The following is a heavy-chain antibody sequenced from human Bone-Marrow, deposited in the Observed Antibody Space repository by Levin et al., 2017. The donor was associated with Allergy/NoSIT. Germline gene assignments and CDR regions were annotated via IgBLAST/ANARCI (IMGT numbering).Heavy chain of an antibody. Sequence: ASVKVSCKASGYTFTGYYMHWVRQAPGQGLEWMGRINPNSGGTNYAQKFQGRVTMTRDTSISTAYMELSRLRSDDTAVYYCARGVTMVQGVIIWFDPWGQGTLVTVSS. CDR3: ARGVTMVQGVIIWFDP. J-gene: IGHJ5*02. CDR2: INPNSGGT. CDR1: GYTFTGYY. D-gene: IGHD3-10*01. V-gene: IGHV1-2*06.